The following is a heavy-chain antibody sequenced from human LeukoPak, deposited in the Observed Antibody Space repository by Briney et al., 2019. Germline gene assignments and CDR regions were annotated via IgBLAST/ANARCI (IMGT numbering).Heavy chain of an antibody. J-gene: IGHJ4*02. V-gene: IGHV3-30-3*01. CDR1: GFTFSNYA. Sequence: GGSLRLSCAASGFTFSNYAVHWVRQAPGKGLEWVAIISYDGNDKYYTDSVKGRFTISRDKSKNTLYLQMNSLRAEDTAVYYCARDRDTAMGLWGQGTLVTVSS. CDR2: ISYDGNDK. CDR3: ARDRDTAMGL. D-gene: IGHD5-18*01.